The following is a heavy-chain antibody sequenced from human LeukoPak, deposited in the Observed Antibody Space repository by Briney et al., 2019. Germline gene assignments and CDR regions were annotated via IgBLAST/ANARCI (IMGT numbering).Heavy chain of an antibody. D-gene: IGHD6-25*01. CDR1: GFTFRSYG. J-gene: IGHJ4*02. CDR2: IRYNGSRV. Sequence: GGSMRLSCAASGFTFRSYGMRWVSQAPGKGLVWVAFIRYNGSRVHNADSVKGAVTSSREHCKNTLYLQMNNLRSEDTAVFSCAKDFEQNRYISSGLDYWGQGTLVTV. V-gene: IGHV3-30*02. CDR3: AKDFEQNRYISSGLDY.